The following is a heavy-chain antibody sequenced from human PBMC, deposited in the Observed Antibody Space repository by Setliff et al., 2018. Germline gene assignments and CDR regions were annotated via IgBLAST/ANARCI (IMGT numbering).Heavy chain of an antibody. CDR1: GFTFSDYY. CDR3: ARDSVLRYFDWLLYTPDAFDI. D-gene: IGHD3-9*01. Sequence: GGSLRLSCAASGFTFSDYYMSWLRQAPGKGLEWVSYISSSGSTIYYADSVKGRFTISRDNAKNSLYLQMNSRRAEDTAVYYCARDSVLRYFDWLLYTPDAFDIWGQGTMVTVS. J-gene: IGHJ3*02. CDR2: ISSSGSTI. V-gene: IGHV3-11*04.